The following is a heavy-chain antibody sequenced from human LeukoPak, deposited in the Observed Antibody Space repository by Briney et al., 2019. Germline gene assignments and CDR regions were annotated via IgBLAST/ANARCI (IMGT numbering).Heavy chain of an antibody. J-gene: IGHJ6*03. V-gene: IGHV1-69*05. CDR3: GRGGDYDFWSGYRYYYYYMDV. CDR1: GGTFSSYA. CDR2: IIPIFGTA. D-gene: IGHD3-3*01. Sequence: SVKVSCKASGGTFSSYAMSWVRQAPGQGLEWMGGIIPIFGTANYAQKFQGRVTITTDESTSTAYMELSSVRSEDTAVYYCGRGGDYDFWSGYRYYYYYMDVWGKGTTVTVSS.